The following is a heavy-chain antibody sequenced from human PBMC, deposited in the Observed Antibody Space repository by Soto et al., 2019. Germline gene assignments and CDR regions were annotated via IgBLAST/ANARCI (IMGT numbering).Heavy chain of an antibody. J-gene: IGHJ4*02. D-gene: IGHD3-10*01. Sequence: GASVKVSCKVSGYTLTELSMHWVRQAPGKGLEWMGGFDPEDADTIYAQKFQGRVTMTEDTSTDTAYMELSNPRSEDTAVYYCATLKSDLGLSGNYFNYFDYWGQGTLVTVSS. CDR3: ATLKSDLGLSGNYFNYFDY. CDR2: FDPEDADT. V-gene: IGHV1-24*01. CDR1: GYTLTELS.